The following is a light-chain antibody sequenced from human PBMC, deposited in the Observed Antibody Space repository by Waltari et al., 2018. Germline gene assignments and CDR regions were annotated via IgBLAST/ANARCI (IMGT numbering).Light chain of an antibody. V-gene: IGLV1-40*01. CDR2: GDT. CDR1: SSNIGSDFD. Sequence: QSVLTQPPSVSGAPGQRVTISCTGRSSNIGSDFDVHWYRQLPGAAPTLLIYGDTHRPPWVPPRFSCSKSATSASLAITGLQAEDEADYYFQSYDSGLSGWVFGGGTKLTVL. CDR3: QSYDSGLSGWV. J-gene: IGLJ3*02.